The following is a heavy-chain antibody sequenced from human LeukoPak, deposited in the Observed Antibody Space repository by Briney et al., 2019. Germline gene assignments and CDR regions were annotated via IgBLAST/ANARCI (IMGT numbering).Heavy chain of an antibody. CDR2: IYYRGRT. J-gene: IGHJ4*02. V-gene: IGHV4-30-4*01. CDR1: GGSITSGDYY. D-gene: IGHD3-9*01. Sequence: SQTLSLTCTVSGGSITSGDYYWSWIRQPPGKGLEWIGCIYYRGRTSYNPSLKSLVTISVDTSNSQFSLNLSPVTAADTAVYYCARGGPDWQHDNWGQGTLVTVTS. CDR3: ARGGPDWQHDN.